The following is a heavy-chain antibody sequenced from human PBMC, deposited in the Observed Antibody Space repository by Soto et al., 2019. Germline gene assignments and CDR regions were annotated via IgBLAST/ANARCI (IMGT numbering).Heavy chain of an antibody. Sequence: PGGSLRLSCAASGFTFSIYGMHWVRQAPGKGLEWVAGISGSGDNTHYADSVKGRFTISRDNSKNTLYLQMNSLRADDTAIYYWAKDSWSNRPLFQDYWGQGTLVTVSS. CDR1: GFTFSIYG. CDR3: AKDSWSNRPLFQDY. J-gene: IGHJ4*02. D-gene: IGHD6-13*01. V-gene: IGHV3-23*01. CDR2: ISGSGDNT.